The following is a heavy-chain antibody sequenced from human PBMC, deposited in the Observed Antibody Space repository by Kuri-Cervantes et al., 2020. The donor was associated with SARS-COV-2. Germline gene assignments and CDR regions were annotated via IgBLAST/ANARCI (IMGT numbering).Heavy chain of an antibody. J-gene: IGHJ4*02. Sequence: SVKVSCKASGYTFTGYYMHWVRQAPGQGLEWMGGIIPIFGTANYAQKFQGRVTITADKSTSTAYMELSSLRSEDTAVYYCARDGPSPRSSIAARLRYWGQGTLVTVSS. CDR3: ARDGPSPRSSIAARLRY. CDR2: IIPIFGTA. V-gene: IGHV1-69*06. CDR1: GYTFTGYY. D-gene: IGHD6-6*01.